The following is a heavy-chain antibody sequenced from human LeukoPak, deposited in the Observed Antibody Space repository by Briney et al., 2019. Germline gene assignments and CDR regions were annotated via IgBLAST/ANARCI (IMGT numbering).Heavy chain of an antibody. Sequence: PSETLSLTCAVYGGSFSGYYWTWIRQTPGKGLEWIGNLYHSGAADYNPSLKTRVTTSVDTSKDQFSLSLRSSTAADTAVYFCARLGKTYYMDVWGTGTTVTVSS. CDR3: ARLGKTYYMDV. CDR2: LYHSGAA. CDR1: GGSFSGYY. D-gene: IGHD1/OR15-1a*01. J-gene: IGHJ6*03. V-gene: IGHV4-59*08.